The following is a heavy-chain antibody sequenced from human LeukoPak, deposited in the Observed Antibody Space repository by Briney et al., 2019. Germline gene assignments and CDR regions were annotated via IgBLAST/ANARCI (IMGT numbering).Heavy chain of an antibody. CDR1: GGSISSYY. J-gene: IGHJ3*02. Sequence: SETLSLTCTVSGGSISSYYWSWIRQPPGKGLEWIGYIYYSWSTNYNPSLKSRATISVNTSKNQFSLKLSSVTAADTAVYCCARDRRASSSGWFHDAFDIWGQGTMVTVSS. CDR3: ARDRRASSSGWFHDAFDI. CDR2: IYYSWST. D-gene: IGHD6-19*01. V-gene: IGHV4-59*01.